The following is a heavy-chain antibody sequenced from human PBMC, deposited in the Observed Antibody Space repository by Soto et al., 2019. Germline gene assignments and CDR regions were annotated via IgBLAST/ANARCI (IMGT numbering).Heavy chain of an antibody. Sequence: EVQLVESGGGLVQPGGSLRLSCAASGFTFSSYWMHWVREAPGKGLVWVSRIHSDGSSTSYADSVKGRFTISRDNAKNTLYLQMNSLRAEDTAVYYCARDDSSWYFWFDPWGQGTLVTVSS. CDR3: ARDDSSWYFWFDP. J-gene: IGHJ5*02. CDR2: IHSDGSST. D-gene: IGHD6-13*01. V-gene: IGHV3-74*01. CDR1: GFTFSSYW.